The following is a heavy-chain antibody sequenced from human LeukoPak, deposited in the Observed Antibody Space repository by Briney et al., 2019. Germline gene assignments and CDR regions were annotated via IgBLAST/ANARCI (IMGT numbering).Heavy chain of an antibody. D-gene: IGHD3-10*01. Sequence: PGGSLRLSCAASGFTFSSYWMNWVRQAPGKGLVWVSRIASDGSSTTYADSVKGRFSISRDNAKNTLYLQMNSLRVEDTAVYYCAKDLNEGGSRWGQGTLVTVSS. V-gene: IGHV3-74*01. CDR1: GFTFSSYW. CDR3: AKDLNEGGSR. J-gene: IGHJ4*02. CDR2: IASDGSST.